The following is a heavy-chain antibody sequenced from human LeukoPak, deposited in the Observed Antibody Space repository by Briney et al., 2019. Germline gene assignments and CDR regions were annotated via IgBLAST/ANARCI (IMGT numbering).Heavy chain of an antibody. Sequence: PGGSLRLSCAASGSTFSSYAMSWVRQAPGKGLEWVAGISGSGGSTYYADSVKGRFTISRDNSKNTLYLQMNSLRAEDTAVYYCAKRERGSYSLDYWGQGTLVTVSS. CDR1: GSTFSSYA. CDR2: ISGSGGST. CDR3: AKRERGSYSLDY. V-gene: IGHV3-23*01. J-gene: IGHJ4*02. D-gene: IGHD1-26*01.